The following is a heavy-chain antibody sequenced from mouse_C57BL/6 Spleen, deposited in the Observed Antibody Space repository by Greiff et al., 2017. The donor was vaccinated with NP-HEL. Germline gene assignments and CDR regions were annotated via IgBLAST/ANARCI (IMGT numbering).Heavy chain of an antibody. CDR3: TRGNYGSSSPYFDY. CDR1: GYTFTDYE. D-gene: IGHD1-1*01. CDR2: IDPETGGT. J-gene: IGHJ2*01. Sequence: QVQLQQSGAELVRPGASVTLSCKASGYTFTDYEMHWVKQTPVHGLEWIGAIDPETGGTAYNQKFKGKAILTADKSSSTAYMELRSLTSEDSAVYYCTRGNYGSSSPYFDYWGQGTTLTVSS. V-gene: IGHV1-15*01.